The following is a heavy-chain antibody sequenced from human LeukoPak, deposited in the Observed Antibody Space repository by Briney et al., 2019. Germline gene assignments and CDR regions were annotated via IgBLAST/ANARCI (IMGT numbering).Heavy chain of an antibody. Sequence: PSQTLSLTCTVSGGSISSGDYYWSWIRQPPGKGLEWIEYIYYSGSTYYNPSLKSRVTISVDTSKNQFSLKLSSVTAADTAVYYCARELEYCSSTSCHKAFDIWGQGTMVTVSS. CDR2: IYYSGST. J-gene: IGHJ3*02. D-gene: IGHD2-2*01. CDR1: GGSISSGDYY. V-gene: IGHV4-30-4*01. CDR3: ARELEYCSSTSCHKAFDI.